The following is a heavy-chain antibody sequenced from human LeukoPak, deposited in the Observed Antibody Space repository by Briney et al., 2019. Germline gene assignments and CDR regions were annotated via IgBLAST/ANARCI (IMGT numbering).Heavy chain of an antibody. Sequence: SETLSLTCSVSGDSLSSSYWSWLRQPPGKGLEGFGNFYNSANPNYNPSLQSRVTISVDTSKRQFSLQLTSASAADPAVYYCARRFSSRSDGNGYYYGHDAFDVWGQGTLVTVSS. CDR2: FYNSANP. CDR3: ARRFSSRSDGNGYYYGHDAFDV. V-gene: IGHV4-59*08. CDR1: GDSLSSSY. D-gene: IGHD3-22*01. J-gene: IGHJ3*01.